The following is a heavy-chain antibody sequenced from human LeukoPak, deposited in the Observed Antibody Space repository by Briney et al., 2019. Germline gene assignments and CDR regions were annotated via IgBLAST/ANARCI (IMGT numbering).Heavy chain of an antibody. CDR2: MNPNSGNT. Sequence: GASVKVSCKASGGTFSSYAISWVRQAPGQGLEWMGWMNPNSGNTGYAQKFQGRVTMTRNTSISTAYMELSSLRSEDTAVYYCARGFKAAAKYWGQGTLVTVSS. J-gene: IGHJ4*02. CDR3: ARGFKAAAKY. CDR1: GGTFSSYA. V-gene: IGHV1-8*02. D-gene: IGHD6-13*01.